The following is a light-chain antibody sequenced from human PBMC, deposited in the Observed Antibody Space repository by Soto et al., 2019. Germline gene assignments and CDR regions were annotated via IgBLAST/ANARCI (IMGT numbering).Light chain of an antibody. CDR3: SSYTSSSTWV. V-gene: IGLV2-14*01. Sequence: QSALTQPASVSGSPGQSITISCTGTSSDVGGYNFVSWYQHHPGKAPQLVIFEVSNRPSGVSTRFSGSKSGNTASLTISGLQAEDEADYYCSSYTSSSTWVFGGGTKVTVL. CDR2: EVS. J-gene: IGLJ3*02. CDR1: SSDVGGYNF.